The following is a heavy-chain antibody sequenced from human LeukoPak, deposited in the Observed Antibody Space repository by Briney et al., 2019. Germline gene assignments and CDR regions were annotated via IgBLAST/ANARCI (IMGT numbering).Heavy chain of an antibody. J-gene: IGHJ2*01. V-gene: IGHV3-30*18. CDR3: AKDADTATIIYGYFDL. D-gene: IGHD5-18*01. CDR2: ISDDGSNT. CDR1: GFTLSNFG. Sequence: GGSLRLSCTASGFTLSNFGMHWVRQAPGKGLEWVAVISDDGSNTFYADSVKGRFTISRDNSKNTLYLQLNSLRPEDTAVYYCAKDADTATIIYGYFDLWGRGTLVTVSS.